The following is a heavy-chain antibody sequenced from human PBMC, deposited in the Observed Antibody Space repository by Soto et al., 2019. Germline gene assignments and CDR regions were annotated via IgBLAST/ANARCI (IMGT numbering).Heavy chain of an antibody. D-gene: IGHD1-26*01. CDR3: ARGVSAGVDD. CDR1: GYSFTSLD. V-gene: IGHV1-8*01. J-gene: IGHJ4*02. Sequence: QVKLVQSGAEVREPGASVKVSCKASGYSFTSLDINWVRQTAGQGLEWMGWMQPSTGRTGYAQKFQGIVTMTRDTSIYTAYMELTTLTSDDTAFYFCARGVSAGVDDWGQGTLVTVSS. CDR2: MQPSTGRT.